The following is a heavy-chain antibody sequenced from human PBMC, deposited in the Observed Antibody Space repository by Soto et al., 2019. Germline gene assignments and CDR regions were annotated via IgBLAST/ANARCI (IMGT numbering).Heavy chain of an antibody. Sequence: PGGSLRLSCAASGFTFSSYAMSWVRQAPGKGLEWVSAISGSGGSTYYADSVKGRFTISRDNSKNTLYLQMNSLRAEDTAVYYCANADYYDSSGYWSYWGQGTLVTVSS. D-gene: IGHD3-22*01. CDR3: ANADYYDSSGYWSY. V-gene: IGHV3-23*01. CDR1: GFTFSSYA. CDR2: ISGSGGST. J-gene: IGHJ4*02.